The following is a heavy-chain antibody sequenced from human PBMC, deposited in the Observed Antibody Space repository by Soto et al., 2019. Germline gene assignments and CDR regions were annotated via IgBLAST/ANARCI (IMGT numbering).Heavy chain of an antibody. J-gene: IGHJ4*02. CDR2: IHNSGST. CDR1: GGSISSGGYS. Sequence: PSETLSLTCAVSGGSISSGGYSWSWIRQPPGKGLKWIGYIHNSGSTNYNPSLTSRVTISVDTSKNQFSLKLSSVTAADTAVYYCARNADYSIFYFDYWGQGALVTVSS. D-gene: IGHD2-8*01. CDR3: ARNADYSIFYFDY. V-gene: IGHV4-61*08.